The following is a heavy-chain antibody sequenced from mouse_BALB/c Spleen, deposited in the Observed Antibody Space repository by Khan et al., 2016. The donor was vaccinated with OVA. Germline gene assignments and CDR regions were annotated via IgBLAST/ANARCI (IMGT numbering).Heavy chain of an antibody. Sequence: VQLKQSGPELVKPGASVKISCKASGYSFTGYFMHWVMQSHGKSLEWIGRINPHFGETFYNQKFGDKATLTVDESSSTAHLELRILASEDSAVSYCARIYGSDFDYWGQGTTLTVSS. CDR2: INPHFGET. CDR3: ARIYGSDFDY. V-gene: IGHV1-20*02. D-gene: IGHD1-1*01. CDR1: GYSFTGYF. J-gene: IGHJ2*01.